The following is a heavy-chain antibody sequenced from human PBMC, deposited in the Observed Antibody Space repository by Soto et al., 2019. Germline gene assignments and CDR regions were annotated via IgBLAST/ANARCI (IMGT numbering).Heavy chain of an antibody. V-gene: IGHV4-59*08. Sequence: QVQLQQSGPRLVKPSETLSLTCTVSGGSLRGYYCSWFRQPPGKGLEWVGYINYSGDTYYNPSLESRVTMSVVTSNIQSSLMINSLSATDTSVYYCARQGYGGLHGLVDVWGQGTRVTVSS. CDR2: INYSGDT. CDR3: ARQGYGGLHGLVDV. CDR1: GGSLRGYY. J-gene: IGHJ6*02. D-gene: IGHD3-10*01.